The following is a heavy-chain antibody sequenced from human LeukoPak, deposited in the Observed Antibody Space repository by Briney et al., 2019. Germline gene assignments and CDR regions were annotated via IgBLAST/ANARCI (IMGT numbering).Heavy chain of an antibody. CDR2: IYSGGST. D-gene: IGHD5-12*01. CDR1: GFTVSSNY. J-gene: IGHJ4*02. Sequence: PGGSLRLSCAASGFTVSSNYMSWVRQAPGKGLEWVSVIYSGGSTYYADSVEGGFTISRDNSKNTLYLQMNSLRAEDTAVYYCARSRDGYNSYYFDYWGQGTLVTVSS. V-gene: IGHV3-66*01. CDR3: ARSRDGYNSYYFDY.